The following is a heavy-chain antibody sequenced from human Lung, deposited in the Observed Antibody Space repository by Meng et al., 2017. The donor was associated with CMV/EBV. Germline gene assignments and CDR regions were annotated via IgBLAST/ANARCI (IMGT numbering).Heavy chain of an antibody. CDR1: RGRFGNYG. CDR2: IIPFLGVA. V-gene: IGHV1-69*10. D-gene: IGHD6-19*01. Sequence: SVXVSCKASRGRFGNYGISWARQAPGQGLKWMGGIIPFLGVASYAPKFKGRFTITTDKSTGTVYMDLSSLRSEDTAVYYCATDAVARGDYWGQGAMVTVSS. CDR3: ATDAVARGDY. J-gene: IGHJ4*02.